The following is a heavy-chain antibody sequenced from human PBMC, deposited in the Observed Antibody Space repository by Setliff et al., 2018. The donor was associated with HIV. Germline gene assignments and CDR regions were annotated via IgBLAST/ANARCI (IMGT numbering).Heavy chain of an antibody. CDR2: IYYGGST. J-gene: IGHJ4*02. CDR1: GASISSSSYY. Sequence: KPSETLSLTCSDSGASISSSSYYWGWLRQPPGKGLEWIGTIYYGGSTYYDESLKSRVTISLDTSKNQFSLKLKSVTATDTAVYYCARALAVTHWGYFDYWGQGTLVTVSS. V-gene: IGHV4-39*01. CDR3: ARALAVTHWGYFDY. D-gene: IGHD7-27*01.